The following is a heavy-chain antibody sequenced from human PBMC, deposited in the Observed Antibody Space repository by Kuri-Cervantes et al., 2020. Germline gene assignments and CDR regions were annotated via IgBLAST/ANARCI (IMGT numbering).Heavy chain of an antibody. D-gene: IGHD2-15*01. CDR3: AREGGLGYCRGGSCYYDY. CDR1: GDSVSSNSAA. V-gene: IGHV6-1*01. Sequence: SCAISGDSVSSNSAAWHWIRQSPWRGLEWLGRTFYRSKWYNDYAVSVKSRITINPDTSKNQFSLQLNSVTPDDTAVYYCAREGGLGYCRGGSCYYDYWGQGTLVTVSS. J-gene: IGHJ4*02. CDR2: TFYRSKWYN.